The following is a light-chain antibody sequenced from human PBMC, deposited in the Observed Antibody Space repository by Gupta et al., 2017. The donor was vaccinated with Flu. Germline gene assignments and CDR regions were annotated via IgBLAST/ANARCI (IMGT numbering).Light chain of an antibody. CDR1: QSLSNNY. CDR3: QQDGNSLYT. Sequence: TLSLSPGERATLSCRTSQSLSNNYLAWYQHKPGQPPRLLIYGASTRARGIPDRFSGGGSGTDFTLTISRLEPEDFAVYYCQQDGNSLYTFGPGTKVDIK. CDR2: GAS. V-gene: IGKV3-20*01. J-gene: IGKJ3*01.